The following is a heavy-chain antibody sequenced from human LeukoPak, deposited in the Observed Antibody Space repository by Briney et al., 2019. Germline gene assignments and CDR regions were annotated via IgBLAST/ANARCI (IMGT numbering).Heavy chain of an antibody. CDR3: AREGRAAAGLSGPGDAFDI. Sequence: RASETLSLTCTVSGASISSGGYYWSWIRQPPGKGLEWIVYIYHSGSTYYNPSLKSRVTISVDRSKNQFSLKLGSVTAADTAVYYCAREGRAAAGLSGPGDAFDIWGQGTMVTVSS. CDR1: GASISSGGYY. D-gene: IGHD6-13*01. V-gene: IGHV4-30-2*01. CDR2: IYHSGST. J-gene: IGHJ3*02.